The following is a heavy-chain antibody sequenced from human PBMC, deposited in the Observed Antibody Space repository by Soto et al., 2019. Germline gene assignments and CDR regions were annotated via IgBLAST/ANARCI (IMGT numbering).Heavy chain of an antibody. V-gene: IGHV1-8*01. Sequence: ASVKVSCKASGYTFTSYDINWVRQATGQGLEWMGWMNPNSGNTGYAQKFQGRVTMTRNTSISTAYMELSSLRSEDTAVYYCASQLNWKSPYYYYYMDVWGKGTTVTVSS. J-gene: IGHJ6*03. CDR3: ASQLNWKSPYYYYYMDV. D-gene: IGHD1-1*01. CDR1: GYTFTSYD. CDR2: MNPNSGNT.